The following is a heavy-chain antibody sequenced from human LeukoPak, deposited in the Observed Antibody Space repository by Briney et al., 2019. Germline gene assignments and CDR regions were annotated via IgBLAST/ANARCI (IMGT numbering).Heavy chain of an antibody. CDR3: ARKGRQYSSTVEDY. D-gene: IGHD6-13*01. CDR2: VHYSGST. Sequence: PSETLSLTCTVSGGSISSSSSYYWGWIRQPPGKGLEWIGTVHYSGSTYYNPSLNSRVTISVDTSKNHFSLKLSSVTAADTAVYYCARKGRQYSSTVEDYWGQGTLVTVSP. V-gene: IGHV4-39*02. CDR1: GGSISSSSSYY. J-gene: IGHJ4*02.